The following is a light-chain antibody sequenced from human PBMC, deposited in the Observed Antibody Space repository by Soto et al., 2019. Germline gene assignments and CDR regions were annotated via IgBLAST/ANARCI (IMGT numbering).Light chain of an antibody. V-gene: IGLV1-40*01. CDR2: DNN. J-gene: IGLJ3*02. Sequence: QLVLTQPPSLSGAPGQRVTISCTGSSSNIGANYHVHWYQQLPGTAPKLLIYDNNNRPSGVPDRFSGSKSGTSASLAITGLRAEDEANYYCATWDDSLSGLWVFGGGTKLTVL. CDR3: ATWDDSLSGLWV. CDR1: SSNIGANYH.